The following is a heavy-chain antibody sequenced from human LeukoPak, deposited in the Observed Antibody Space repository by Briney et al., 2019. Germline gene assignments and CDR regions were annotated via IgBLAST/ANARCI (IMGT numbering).Heavy chain of an antibody. J-gene: IGHJ4*02. Sequence: PSETLSLTCTVSGGSISSYYWSWIRQPPGKGLEWLGYIYYSGSTNYNPSLKSRVTISVDTSKNQFSLKLSSVTAADTAVYYCARDGPHDILTGYAPWYFDYWGQGTLVTVSS. CDR2: IYYSGST. CDR1: GGSISSYY. D-gene: IGHD3-9*01. CDR3: ARDGPHDILTGYAPWYFDY. V-gene: IGHV4-59*01.